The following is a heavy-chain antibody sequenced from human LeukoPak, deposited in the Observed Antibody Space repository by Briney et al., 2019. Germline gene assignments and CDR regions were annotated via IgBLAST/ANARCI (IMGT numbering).Heavy chain of an antibody. J-gene: IGHJ4*02. CDR3: ARGADSGTYLLAFDY. D-gene: IGHD1-26*01. Sequence: PSETLSLTCTVSGGSISSYYWNWVRQPPGKGLEWIGYIYYSGSTNYNPSLKSRVTISVDTSKNQFSLKLSSVTAADTAVYYCARGADSGTYLLAFDYWGQGTLVTVSS. V-gene: IGHV4-59*08. CDR1: GGSISSYY. CDR2: IYYSGST.